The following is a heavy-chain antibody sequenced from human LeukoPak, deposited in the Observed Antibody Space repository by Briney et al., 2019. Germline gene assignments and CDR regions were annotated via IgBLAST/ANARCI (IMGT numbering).Heavy chain of an antibody. D-gene: IGHD3-3*01. CDR1: GGSYRGHD. Sequence: SETLSLTCDVYGGSYRGHDWGFIRQSPEKGLEWLGEFNHSGGANYKSSLKSRLSIVLDTSTNDISLTLRSVTAADTGVYYCARSDFWSGFSVWGQGSRVIVSS. J-gene: IGHJ4*02. CDR2: FNHSGGA. CDR3: ARSDFWSGFSV. V-gene: IGHV4-34*01.